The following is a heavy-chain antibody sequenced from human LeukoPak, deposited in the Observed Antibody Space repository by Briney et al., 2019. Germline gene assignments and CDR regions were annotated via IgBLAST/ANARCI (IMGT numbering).Heavy chain of an antibody. V-gene: IGHV3-20*04. D-gene: IGHD3-10*01. CDR1: GFTFDDYA. CDR2: IIWSGGST. J-gene: IGHJ4*02. Sequence: GGSLRLSCAASGFTFDDYAMHWVRQAPGKGLEWVSGIIWSGGSTGYADSVKGRFTISRDNAKNSLYLQMNSLRAEDTALYYCARDDYGSGSWHDSWGQGTLVTVSS. CDR3: ARDDYGSGSWHDS.